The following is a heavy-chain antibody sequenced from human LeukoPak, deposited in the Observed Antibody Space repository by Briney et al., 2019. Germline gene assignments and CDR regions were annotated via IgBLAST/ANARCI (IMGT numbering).Heavy chain of an antibody. CDR1: GYTFTDHP. V-gene: IGHV1-2*07. J-gene: IGHJ4*01. CDR3: ARGSRVGATFDN. CDR2: INPHSNAA. Sequence: ASVKVSCKASGYTFTDHPMHWARQAPGQGLEWPGDINPHSNAATYSRHLQGRVTMALDTSTSVASLEVRRLRLNDTAIYYCARGSRVGATFDNWGHGTLVIVSS. D-gene: IGHD1-26*01.